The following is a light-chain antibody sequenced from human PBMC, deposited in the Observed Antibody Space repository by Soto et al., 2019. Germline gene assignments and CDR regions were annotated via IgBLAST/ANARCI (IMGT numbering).Light chain of an antibody. CDR2: DAS. V-gene: IGKV3-15*01. J-gene: IGKJ1*01. Sequence: EIVMTQSPATLSVSPGERATLSCRASQSVSSNLAWYQQKPGQAPRLLIYDASTRATGIPARFSGSGSGTEFTLTISSLQSEDFAGYYCQQYNNWPWTFGQVTMVDIK. CDR3: QQYNNWPWT. CDR1: QSVSSN.